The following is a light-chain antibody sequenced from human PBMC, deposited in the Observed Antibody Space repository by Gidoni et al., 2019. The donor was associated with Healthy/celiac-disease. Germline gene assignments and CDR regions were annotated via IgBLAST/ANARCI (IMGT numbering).Light chain of an antibody. Sequence: IVLTQSPATLSLSPGERATLSCRASQSVSSYLAWYQQKPGQDPRLLIYDASNRATGIPARFSGSGSGTDFTLTISSIEPEDFAVYYCQQRSNWTALTFGGGTKVEIK. CDR3: QQRSNWTALT. J-gene: IGKJ4*01. V-gene: IGKV3-11*01. CDR2: DAS. CDR1: QSVSSY.